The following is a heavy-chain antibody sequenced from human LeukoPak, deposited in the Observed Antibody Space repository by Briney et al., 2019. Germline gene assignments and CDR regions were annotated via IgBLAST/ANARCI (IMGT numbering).Heavy chain of an antibody. CDR3: ATLRFGELGDY. Sequence: SETLSLTCTVSGGSISSYYWSWIRQPPGKGLEWIGYIYYSGSTNYNPSLKSRVTISVDTSKNQFSLKLSSVTAADTAVYYCATLRFGELGDYWGQGTLVTVSS. J-gene: IGHJ4*02. D-gene: IGHD3-10*01. V-gene: IGHV4-59*01. CDR2: IYYSGST. CDR1: GGSISSYY.